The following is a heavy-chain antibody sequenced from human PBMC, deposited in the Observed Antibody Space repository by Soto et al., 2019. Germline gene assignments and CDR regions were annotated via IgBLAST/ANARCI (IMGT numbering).Heavy chain of an antibody. D-gene: IGHD3-3*01. V-gene: IGHV1-2*04. Sequence: ALVKVSCKASGYTFTGYYMHWVRQAPGQGLEWMGWINPNSGATNYAQNFQGWVTMTRDTSISTAYMELNRLRSDDTAVYYCVRGTAGDFWSGYYSSTYMDVWGKGTTVTVSS. J-gene: IGHJ6*03. CDR1: GYTFTGYY. CDR3: VRGTAGDFWSGYYSSTYMDV. CDR2: INPNSGAT.